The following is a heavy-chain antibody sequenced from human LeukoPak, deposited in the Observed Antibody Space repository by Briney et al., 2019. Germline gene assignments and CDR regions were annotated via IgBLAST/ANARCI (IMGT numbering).Heavy chain of an antibody. J-gene: IGHJ4*02. Sequence: SMKGRFTISRDDSKNTLYLQMSSLRAEDTAIYYCVKGVAARLDYWGQGTLVTVSP. V-gene: IGHV3-64D*09. CDR3: VKGVAARLDY. D-gene: IGHD6-6*01.